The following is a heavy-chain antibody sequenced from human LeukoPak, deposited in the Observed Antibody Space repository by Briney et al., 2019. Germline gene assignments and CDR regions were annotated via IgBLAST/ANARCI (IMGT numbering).Heavy chain of an antibody. Sequence: GGSLRLSCAASGFTVSSNYMSWVRQAPGKGLEWVSVIYSGGSTYYADSVKGRFTISRNNSKNTLYLQMNSLRAEDTAVYYCASGGYYYDSSGYYSGYWGQGTLVTVSS. J-gene: IGHJ4*02. V-gene: IGHV3-53*04. CDR3: ASGGYYYDSSGYYSGY. D-gene: IGHD3-22*01. CDR2: IYSGGST. CDR1: GFTVSSNY.